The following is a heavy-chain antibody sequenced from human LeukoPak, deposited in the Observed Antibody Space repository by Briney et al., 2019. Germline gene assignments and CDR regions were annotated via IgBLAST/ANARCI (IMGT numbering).Heavy chain of an antibody. CDR2: ISGSGGST. Sequence: GGSLRLSCAASGFTFSSYAMSCVRQAQGKGLEWVSAISGSGGSTYYADSVKGRFTISRDNSKNPLYLQMNSLRAEDTAVYYCAKVAIVATIKGGGFDYWGQGTLVAVSS. V-gene: IGHV3-23*01. CDR3: AKVAIVATIKGGGFDY. D-gene: IGHD5-12*01. CDR1: GFTFSSYA. J-gene: IGHJ4*02.